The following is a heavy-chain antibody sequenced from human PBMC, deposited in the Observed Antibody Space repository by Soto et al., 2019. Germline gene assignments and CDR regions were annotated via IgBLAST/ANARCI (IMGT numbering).Heavy chain of an antibody. CDR1: GFTFSNAW. J-gene: IGHJ1*01. V-gene: IGHV3-15*07. Sequence: GGSLRLSCAASGFTFSNAWMNWVRQAPGKGLEWVGRIKSKTDGGTTDYAAPVKGRFTISRDDSKNTLYLQMNSLKTEDTAVYYCTTYNSSGWYSAMYFQHWGQGTLVTVSS. CDR2: IKSKTDGGTT. CDR3: TTYNSSGWYSAMYFQH. D-gene: IGHD6-19*01.